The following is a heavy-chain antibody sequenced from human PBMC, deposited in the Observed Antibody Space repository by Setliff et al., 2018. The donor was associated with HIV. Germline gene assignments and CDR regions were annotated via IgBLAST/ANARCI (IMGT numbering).Heavy chain of an antibody. CDR1: GGSIENLY. CDR3: ASTSMGMTRKPIWYYHMDV. D-gene: IGHD7-27*01. J-gene: IGHJ6*03. Sequence: SETLSLTCTVSGGSIENLYWTWIRQPSGRGPEWIGYVYSTGSTKYNPSLKSRATMSDDTSKNQISLTLTSVSAADTAVYYCASTSMGMTRKPIWYYHMDVWGHGITVTVSS. V-gene: IGHV4-59*11. CDR2: VYSTGST.